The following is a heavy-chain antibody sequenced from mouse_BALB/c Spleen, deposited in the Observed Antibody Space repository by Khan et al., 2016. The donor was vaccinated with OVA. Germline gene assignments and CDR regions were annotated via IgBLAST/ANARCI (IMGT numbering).Heavy chain of an antibody. J-gene: IGHJ4*01. Sequence: QIQLVQSGPELKKPGETVTISCKASGYTFTNYGMTWVKQAPGKGLKWMGWINTYTGEPTYADDFKGRFAFSLETSANTAHLQITNLKNEDTAAYFCARIAGYYAMDYWGQGTSVTVSS. CDR1: GYTFTNYG. CDR2: INTYTGEP. V-gene: IGHV9-3-1*01. CDR3: ARIAGYYAMDY.